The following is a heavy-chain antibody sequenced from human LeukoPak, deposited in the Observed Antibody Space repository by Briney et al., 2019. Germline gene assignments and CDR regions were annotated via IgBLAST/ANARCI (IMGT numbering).Heavy chain of an antibody. Sequence: GGSLRLSCAASGFTFSSYAMHWVRQAPGKGLEYVSAISSNGGRTYYANSVKGRFTISRDNSKNTLYLQMGSLRAEDMAVYYCARGNQSWGPDYWGQGTLVTVSS. J-gene: IGHJ4*02. CDR2: ISSNGGRT. CDR1: GFTFSSYA. CDR3: ARGNQSWGPDY. D-gene: IGHD1-14*01. V-gene: IGHV3-64*01.